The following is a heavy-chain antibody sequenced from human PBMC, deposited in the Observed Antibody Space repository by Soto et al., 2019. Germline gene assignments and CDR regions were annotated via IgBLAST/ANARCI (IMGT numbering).Heavy chain of an antibody. V-gene: IGHV1-69*02. CDR3: ARAQYSGYDSVDDAFDI. CDR1: GGTFSSYT. J-gene: IGHJ3*02. Sequence: SVKVSCKASGGTFSSYTISWVRQAPGQGLEWMGRIIPILGIANYAQKFQGRVTITADKSTSTAYMELSSLRSGDTAVYYCARAQYSGYDSVDDAFDIWGQGTMVTVSS. D-gene: IGHD5-12*01. CDR2: IIPILGIA.